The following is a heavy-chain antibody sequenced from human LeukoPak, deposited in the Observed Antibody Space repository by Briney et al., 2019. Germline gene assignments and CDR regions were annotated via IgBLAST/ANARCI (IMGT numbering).Heavy chain of an antibody. Sequence: KASETLSLTCTVSGYSISSGYYWGWIRQPPGKGLEWIGTIYHSGSTYYNASLKSRVTISVDTSKNQFSLKPSSVTAADTAVYYCARDGGKHYDSSGYYSRYFDYWGQGTLVTVSS. J-gene: IGHJ4*02. CDR3: ARDGGKHYDSSGYYSRYFDY. D-gene: IGHD3-22*01. CDR1: GYSISSGYY. CDR2: IYHSGST. V-gene: IGHV4-38-2*02.